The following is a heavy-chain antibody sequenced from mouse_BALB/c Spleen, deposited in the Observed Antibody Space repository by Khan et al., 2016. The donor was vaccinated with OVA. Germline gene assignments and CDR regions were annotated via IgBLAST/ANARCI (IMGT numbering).Heavy chain of an antibody. CDR1: GFSLTGYG. D-gene: IGHD2-10*01. CDR3: ARAYYGNNKEAMDY. J-gene: IGHJ4*01. V-gene: IGHV2-6-7*01. CDR2: IWGDGST. Sequence: QVQLKESGPGLVAPSQSLSITCTVSGFSLTGYGVNWVRQPPGKGLEWLGMIWGDGSTDYNSALKSRLSISKDNSKSQVFLKMNSLQNDETARYYCARAYYGNNKEAMDYWGQGTSVTVSS.